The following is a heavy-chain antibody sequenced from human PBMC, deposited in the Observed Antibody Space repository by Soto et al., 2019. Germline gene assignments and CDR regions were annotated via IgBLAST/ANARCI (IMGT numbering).Heavy chain of an antibody. J-gene: IGHJ4*02. D-gene: IGHD3-10*01. CDR3: ARRGYYGSGSDY. CDR2: ISSGSSTI. V-gene: IGHV3-48*02. Sequence: EVQLVESGGGLVQPGGSLRLSCAAFGFTFSSYSMNWVRQAPGKGLEWVSYISSGSSTIYYADSVKGRFTISRDNAKNSLYLQMNSLRDEDTAVYYCARRGYYGSGSDYWGQGTLVTVSS. CDR1: GFTFSSYS.